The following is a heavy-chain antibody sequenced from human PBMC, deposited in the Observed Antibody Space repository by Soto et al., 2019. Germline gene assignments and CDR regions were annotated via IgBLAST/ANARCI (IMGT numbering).Heavy chain of an antibody. CDR2: IYRSGTT. Sequence: SETLSLTCVVSNFSISSGYYWGCIRQSPGKGLEWIASIYRSGTTSYNPSLKSRVTISVDPSKNQFSLMLTAVTAADTAVYYCARTHSGSYYSVFNYWGRGSLVTVYS. V-gene: IGHV4-38-2*01. D-gene: IGHD1-26*01. J-gene: IGHJ4*02. CDR3: ARTHSGSYYSVFNY. CDR1: NFSISSGYY.